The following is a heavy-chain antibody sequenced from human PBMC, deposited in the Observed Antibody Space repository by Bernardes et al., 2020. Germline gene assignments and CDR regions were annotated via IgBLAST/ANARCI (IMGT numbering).Heavy chain of an antibody. V-gene: IGHV4-31*03. D-gene: IGHD3-3*01. J-gene: IGHJ4*02. CDR2: IYYSGST. Sequence: SGPTLLKPTQTLTLTCTFSGFSLSTSGVGVGWIRQHPGKGLEWIGYIYYSGSTYYNPSLKSRVTISVDTSKNQFSLKLSSVTAADTAVYYCARQPITIFGVVTHFDYWGQGTLVTVSS. CDR3: ARQPITIFGVVTHFDY. CDR1: GFSLSTSGVG.